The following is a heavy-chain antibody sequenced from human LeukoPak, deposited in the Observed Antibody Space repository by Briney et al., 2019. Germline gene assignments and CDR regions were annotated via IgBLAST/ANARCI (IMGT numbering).Heavy chain of an antibody. V-gene: IGHV3-21*01. CDR2: ISSVSTYI. CDR1: GFSFSTYS. Sequence: GGSLRLSCAASGFSFSTYSMNWVRQAPGKGLEWVSSISSVSTYIYYADSVKGRFTISRGNSKNSLYLQMNSLRAEDTAVYYCARAANDYLILNWFDPWGQGTLVTVSS. J-gene: IGHJ5*02. D-gene: IGHD4-11*01. CDR3: ARAANDYLILNWFDP.